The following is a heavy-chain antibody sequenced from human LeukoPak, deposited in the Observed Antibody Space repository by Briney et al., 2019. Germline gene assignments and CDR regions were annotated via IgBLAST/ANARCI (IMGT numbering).Heavy chain of an antibody. J-gene: IGHJ4*02. Sequence: GSVKVSCKASGYTFASYDINWVRQATGQGLEWMGWMNPNSGNTGYAQKFQGRVTITRDTSITTAYMELSNLESEDTAVYYCTRANHRGQLHFDYWGEGTLVTVSS. CDR2: MNPNSGNT. CDR1: GYTFASYD. V-gene: IGHV1-8*01. D-gene: IGHD1-26*01. CDR3: TRANHRGQLHFDY.